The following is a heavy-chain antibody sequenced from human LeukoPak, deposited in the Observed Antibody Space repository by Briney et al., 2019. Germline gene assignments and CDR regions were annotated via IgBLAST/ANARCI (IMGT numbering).Heavy chain of an antibody. CDR2: IYYSGST. D-gene: IGHD3-10*01. CDR3: ARIPGYYGSGSRGDY. CDR1: GGSISSSSYY. J-gene: IGHJ4*02. Sequence: PSGTLSLTCPVSGGSISSSSYYGGGMRQPRGKGLAWIWSIYYSGSTYYNPSLKSRVSISVDTSTNQFSLKLSSVTTADTAVYYCARIPGYYGSGSRGDYWGQGTLVTVSS. V-gene: IGHV4-39*01.